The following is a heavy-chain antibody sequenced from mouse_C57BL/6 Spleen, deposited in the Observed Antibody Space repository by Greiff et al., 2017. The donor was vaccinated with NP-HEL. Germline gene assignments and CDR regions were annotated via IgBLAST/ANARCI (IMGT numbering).Heavy chain of an antibody. J-gene: IGHJ3*01. CDR2: INPGSGGT. CDR3: ARGDYDWDLFAY. CDR1: GYAFTNYL. V-gene: IGHV1-54*01. Sequence: QVQLQQSGAELVRPGTSVKVSCKASGYAFTNYLIEWVKQRPGQGLEWIGVINPGSGGTNYNEKFKGKATLTADKSSSTAYMQLSSLTSEDSAVYFCARGDYDWDLFAYWGQGTLVTVSA. D-gene: IGHD2-4*01.